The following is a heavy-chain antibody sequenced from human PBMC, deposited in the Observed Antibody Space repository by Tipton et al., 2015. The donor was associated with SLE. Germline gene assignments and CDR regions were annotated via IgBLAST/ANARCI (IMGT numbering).Heavy chain of an antibody. Sequence: TLSLTCTVSGGSIRSFYWSWIRQPPGKGLEWIGNIYYTGSTNYNPSLKSRVTISVDTSKNQFSLKLSSVTAADTAVYYCARDRGGYYFDYWGQGTLVTVSS. J-gene: IGHJ4*02. V-gene: IGHV4-59*01. CDR3: ARDRGGYYFDY. CDR2: IYYTGST. D-gene: IGHD3-10*01. CDR1: GGSIRSFY.